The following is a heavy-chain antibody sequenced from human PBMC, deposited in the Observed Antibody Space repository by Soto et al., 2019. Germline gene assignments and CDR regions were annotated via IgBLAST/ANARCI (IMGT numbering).Heavy chain of an antibody. CDR3: ARHVCSSTSCRDGWISGNWFDP. D-gene: IGHD2-2*01. V-gene: IGHV4-39*01. J-gene: IGHJ5*02. Sequence: SETLSLTCTVSGGSISSSSYYWGWIRQPPGKGLEWIGSIYYSGSTYYNPSLKSRVTISVDTSKNQFSLKLSSVTAADTAVYYCARHVCSSTSCRDGWISGNWFDPWGQGTLVTVSS. CDR2: IYYSGST. CDR1: GGSISSSSYY.